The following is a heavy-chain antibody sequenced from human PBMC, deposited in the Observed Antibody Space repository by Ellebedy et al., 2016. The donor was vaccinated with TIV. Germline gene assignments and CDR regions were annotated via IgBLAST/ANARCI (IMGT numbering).Heavy chain of an antibody. V-gene: IGHV3-30*18. CDR2: TSYDGSAK. Sequence: GESLKISCVASGFTFSNYDMHWVRQAPGKGLEWVTVTSYDGSAKYYADSVKGRFTISRDNSKNTLYLQMNSLRAEDTAVYYCAKGWAGNYNGNIGPRYMDVWGQGTTVTVSS. CDR1: GFTFSNYD. J-gene: IGHJ6*02. D-gene: IGHD3-22*01. CDR3: AKGWAGNYNGNIGPRYMDV.